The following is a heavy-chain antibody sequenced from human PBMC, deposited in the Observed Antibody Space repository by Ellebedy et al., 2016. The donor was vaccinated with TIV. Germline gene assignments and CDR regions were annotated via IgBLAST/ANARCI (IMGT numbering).Heavy chain of an antibody. CDR2: IYPGDSDT. CDR3: ARTPDYDYAGRQYYYGMDV. Sequence: GESLKISCKGSGYSFTSYWIGWVRQMPGKGLEWMGIIYPGDSDTRYSPSFQGQVTISADKSISTAYLQWSSLKASDTAMYYCARTPDYDYAGRQYYYGMDVWGQGTTVTVSS. CDR1: GYSFTSYW. V-gene: IGHV5-51*01. J-gene: IGHJ6*02. D-gene: IGHD4-17*01.